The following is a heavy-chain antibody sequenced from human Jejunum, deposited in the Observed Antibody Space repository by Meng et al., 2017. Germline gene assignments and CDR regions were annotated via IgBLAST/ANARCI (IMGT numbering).Heavy chain of an antibody. J-gene: IGHJ4*02. V-gene: IGHV4-34*01. CDR1: GGSFSGYY. CDR2: VTDSGKT. Sequence: GSLRLSCGVSGGSFSGYYWTWIRQSPGQGLEWIGEVTDSGKTNYNPSLQSRISISVDTSKNQFSRKRDFVTAADKDVYFGEGYLNTYGLDHWGQGNLVTVSA. CDR3: EGYLNTYGLDH. D-gene: IGHD5-18*01.